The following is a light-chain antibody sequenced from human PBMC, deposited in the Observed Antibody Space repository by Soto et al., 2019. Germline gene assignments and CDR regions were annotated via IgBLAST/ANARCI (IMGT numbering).Light chain of an antibody. V-gene: IGKV3-15*01. Sequence: EIVMTQSPATLSVSPGERATLSCRASQSITRNLAWYQQSPGQAPRLLIYGASTRATGIPARFSGSGSGTEFTLTISSLQPDDFATYYCQQYNSYPWTFGQGTKVDIK. CDR2: GAS. CDR3: QQYNSYPWT. CDR1: QSITRN. J-gene: IGKJ1*01.